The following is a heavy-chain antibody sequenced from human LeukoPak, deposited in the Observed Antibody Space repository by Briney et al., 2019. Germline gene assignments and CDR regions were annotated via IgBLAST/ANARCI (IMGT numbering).Heavy chain of an antibody. D-gene: IGHD3-22*01. CDR3: ARVNYYDSSGVGAFDI. Sequence: GESLKISCKGSGYSFTSYWIGWVRQMPGKGLEWMGIIYPGGSDTRYSPSFQGQVTISADKSISTAYLQWSSLKASDTAMYYCARVNYYDSSGVGAFDIWGQGTMVTVSS. V-gene: IGHV5-51*01. CDR2: IYPGGSDT. CDR1: GYSFTSYW. J-gene: IGHJ3*02.